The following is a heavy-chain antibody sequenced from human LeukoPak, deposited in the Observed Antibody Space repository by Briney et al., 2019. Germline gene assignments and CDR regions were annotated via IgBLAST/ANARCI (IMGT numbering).Heavy chain of an antibody. D-gene: IGHD4-17*01. CDR3: ARDGPDNYGSMDV. CDR1: GFTVSGNY. V-gene: IGHV3-53*01. Sequence: PGGSLRLSCAASGFTVSGNYMSWVRQAPGKGLEWVSVIYSGGSTYNADSVKGRFTISRDNTKNTLYLQMNSLRAEDTAVYYCARDGPDNYGSMDVWGQGTTVTVSS. J-gene: IGHJ6*02. CDR2: IYSGGST.